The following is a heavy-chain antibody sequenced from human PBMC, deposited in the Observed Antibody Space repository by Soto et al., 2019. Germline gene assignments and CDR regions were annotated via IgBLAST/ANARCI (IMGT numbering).Heavy chain of an antibody. Sequence: QVQLVQSGAEVKKPGSSVKVSCKASGGTFSSYTISWVRQAPGQGLEWMGRIIPILGIANYAQKFQGRVTITADKTTSTAFMGLRSLRAEDTAVYYRARAGYSSSWAFDPWGQGTLVTVSS. CDR1: GGTFSSYT. D-gene: IGHD6-13*01. CDR2: IIPILGIA. J-gene: IGHJ5*02. CDR3: ARAGYSSSWAFDP. V-gene: IGHV1-69*02.